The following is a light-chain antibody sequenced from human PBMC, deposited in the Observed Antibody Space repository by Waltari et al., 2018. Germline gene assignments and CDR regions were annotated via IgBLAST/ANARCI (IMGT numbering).Light chain of an antibody. CDR2: KDN. CDR1: ALPKQY. J-gene: IGLJ2*01. V-gene: IGLV3-25*03. Sequence: SYELTQPPSVSVSPGQTARITCPGHALPKQYAYWYQQKPGQAPVMVIYKDNERPSGIPERFSGSTSGTTVTLTISGVQAEDEDEYYCQSADSTTTSLVFGGGTKLTVL. CDR3: QSADSTTTSLV.